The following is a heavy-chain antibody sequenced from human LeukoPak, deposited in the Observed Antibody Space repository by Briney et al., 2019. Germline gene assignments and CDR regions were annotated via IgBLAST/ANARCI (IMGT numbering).Heavy chain of an antibody. D-gene: IGHD6-6*01. V-gene: IGHV3-20*04. CDR2: INWNGGST. J-gene: IGHJ4*02. CDR3: ARDQSGGIAARRGFDY. Sequence: GGSLRLSCAASGFTFDDYGMSWVGQAPGKGLDWVSGINWNGGSTGYADSVKGRFTISRDNAKNSLYLQMNSLRAEDTALYYCARDQSGGIAARRGFDYWGQGTLVTVSS. CDR1: GFTFDDYG.